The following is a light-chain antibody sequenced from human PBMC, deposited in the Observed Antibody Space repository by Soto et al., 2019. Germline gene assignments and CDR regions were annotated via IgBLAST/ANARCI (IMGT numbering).Light chain of an antibody. Sequence: SVLTQPPSVSGTPGQRVSISCSGSSSNIGSSDVYWYQQLPGTAPKLFIYENNRRPSGVPDRFSGSKSGTSASLAISGLRSEDEADYYCATWDDSPSGPVFGGGTKLTVL. CDR3: ATWDDSPSGPV. CDR1: SSNIGSSD. V-gene: IGLV1-47*01. CDR2: ENN. J-gene: IGLJ2*01.